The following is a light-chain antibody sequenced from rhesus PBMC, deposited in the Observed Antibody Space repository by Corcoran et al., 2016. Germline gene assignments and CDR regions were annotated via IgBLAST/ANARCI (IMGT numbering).Light chain of an antibody. J-gene: IGKJ1*01. CDR1: QGISSW. V-gene: IGKV1-22*01. Sequence: DIQMTQSPSSLSASVGDTVTITCRASQGISSWLAWYQQKPGNAPKFLIYKASSLQSGVPSRFSGSGSGTDFTLSISSLQSECFATYYCQQYSSRPPTFGQGTKVEIK. CDR3: QQYSSRPPT. CDR2: KAS.